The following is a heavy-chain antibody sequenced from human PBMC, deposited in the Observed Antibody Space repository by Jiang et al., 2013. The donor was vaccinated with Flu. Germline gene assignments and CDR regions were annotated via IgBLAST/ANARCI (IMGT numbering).Heavy chain of an antibody. CDR2: FTPTDGRA. CDR3: AKVHRYESSGPDLS. V-gene: IGHV3-23*01. CDR1: GFTFSNYA. J-gene: IGHJ4*02. D-gene: IGHD3-22*01. Sequence: VQLLESGGTWYSLGGSLRLSCAASGFTFSNYAMTWVRQAPGKGLEWVSAFTPTDGRAHYADSVKGRFTISRDIFKNTLYLQMSSLRAEDTAVYYCAKVHRYESSGPDLSWGQGTRSPSPQ.